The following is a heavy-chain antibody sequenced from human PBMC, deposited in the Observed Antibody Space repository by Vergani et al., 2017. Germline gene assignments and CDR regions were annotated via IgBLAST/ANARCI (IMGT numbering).Heavy chain of an antibody. J-gene: IGHJ6*02. CDR3: ARDEAVAVPYYYYGMDV. CDR2: INPSGGST. V-gene: IGHV1-46*01. Sequence: QVQLVQSGAEVKKPGASVKVSCKASGYPFTSYYMHWVRQAPGQGLEWMGIINPSGGSTSYAQKFQGRVTMTRDTSTSTVYMELSSLRSEDTAVYYCARDEAVAVPYYYYGMDVWGQGTTVTVSS. CDR1: GYPFTSYY. D-gene: IGHD6-19*01.